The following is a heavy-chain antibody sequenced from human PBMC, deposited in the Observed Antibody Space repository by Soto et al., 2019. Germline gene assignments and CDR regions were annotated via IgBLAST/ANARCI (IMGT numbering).Heavy chain of an antibody. Sequence: TSETQSLTCAVSGGSIGSGGYSWSWIRQPPGKGLEWIGYIYHSGSTYYNPSLKSRVTISVDRSKNQFSLKLSSVTAADTAVYYCARGNVVAIDYWGQGTLVTVS. CDR1: GGSIGSGGYS. CDR3: ARGNVVAIDY. J-gene: IGHJ4*02. CDR2: IYHSGST. D-gene: IGHD2-21*01. V-gene: IGHV4-30-2*01.